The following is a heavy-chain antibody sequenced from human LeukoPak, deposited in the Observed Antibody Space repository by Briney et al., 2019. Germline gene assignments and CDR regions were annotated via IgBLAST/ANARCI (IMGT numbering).Heavy chain of an antibody. CDR2: MNPNSGNT. D-gene: IGHD3-16*01. CDR3: ASLGPRSGYYYMDV. V-gene: IGHV1-8*01. CDR1: GYTVTSYD. J-gene: IGHJ6*03. Sequence: ASVKVSCKASGYTVTSYDINWVRQATGQGLEWMGWMNPNSGNTGYAQKFQGRVTMTRNTSISTAYMELSSLRSEDTAVYYCASLGPRSGYYYMDVWGKGTTVTVSS.